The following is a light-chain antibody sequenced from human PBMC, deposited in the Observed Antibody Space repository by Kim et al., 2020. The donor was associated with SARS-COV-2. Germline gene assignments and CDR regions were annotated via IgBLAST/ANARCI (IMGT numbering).Light chain of an antibody. V-gene: IGLV1-40*01. CDR1: WSNIGARYD. CDR2: GDN. J-gene: IGLJ3*02. Sequence: QRVTISCTGSWSNIGARYDVQWYQQFPGTVPKLLIYGDNHRPSGVPDRFSASKSDTSASLAIAGLQTEDEAHYFCQSFDSSLNGRVFGGGTKLTVL. CDR3: QSFDSSLNGRV.